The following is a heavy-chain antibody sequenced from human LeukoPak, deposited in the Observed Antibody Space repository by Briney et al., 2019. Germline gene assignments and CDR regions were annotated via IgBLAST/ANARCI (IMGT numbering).Heavy chain of an antibody. V-gene: IGHV5-51*01. Sequence: GESLKISCKASGYSFTNYWIGWVRQMPGKGLEWMGIIYPGDSDTRYSPSFQGQVTISADKSISTAYLQWSSLKASDTAMYYCARRNDSATRAYWGEGTLVTVSS. CDR3: ARRNDSATRAY. D-gene: IGHD3-10*01. CDR1: GYSFTNYW. J-gene: IGHJ4*02. CDR2: IYPGDSDT.